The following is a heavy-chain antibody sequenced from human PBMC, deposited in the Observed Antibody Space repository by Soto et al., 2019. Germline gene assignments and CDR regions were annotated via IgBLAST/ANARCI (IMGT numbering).Heavy chain of an antibody. V-gene: IGHV1-46*01. CDR1: GFPFTSFF. J-gene: IGHJ4*02. CDR3: VRAPYFFDI. CDR2: INPSRGSA. Sequence: HVQLVQSGAEVKRPGASVKVSCKASGFPFTSFFIHWVRQAPGQGLEWMGVINPSRGSANYAQKFQGTLTLTRDTSSSTVYMDLSSLKSEDTALYYCVRAPYFFDIWGQGTLVTVSS.